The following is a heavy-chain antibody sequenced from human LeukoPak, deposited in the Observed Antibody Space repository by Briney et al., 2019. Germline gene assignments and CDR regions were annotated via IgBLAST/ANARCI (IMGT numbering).Heavy chain of an antibody. CDR3: ARDGDSGSSNYFDY. V-gene: IGHV3-48*04. J-gene: IGHJ4*02. CDR2: ISSSGSTI. D-gene: IGHD6-6*01. Sequence: PGGSLRLSCAASGFTFSSYSMNWVRQAPGKGLEWVSYISSSGSTIYYADSVKGRFTISRDNAKNSLYLQMNSLRAEDTAVYFCARDGDSGSSNYFDYWGQGTLVPVSS. CDR1: GFTFSSYS.